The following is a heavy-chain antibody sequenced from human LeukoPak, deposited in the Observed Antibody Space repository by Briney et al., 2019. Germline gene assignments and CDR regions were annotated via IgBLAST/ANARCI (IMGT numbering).Heavy chain of an antibody. CDR1: GFTFSDYN. V-gene: IGHV3-11*04. CDR2: ISRSGSTK. Sequence: NPGGSLRLSCAASGFTFSDYNMRWIRQAPGKGLEWVSSISRSGSTKYYADSVKGRFTISRDNAKNSLYLQMNSLRAEDTAVYYCAKGGYSYGDKEYYFDYWGQGTLVTVSS. CDR3: AKGGYSYGDKEYYFDY. J-gene: IGHJ4*02. D-gene: IGHD5-18*01.